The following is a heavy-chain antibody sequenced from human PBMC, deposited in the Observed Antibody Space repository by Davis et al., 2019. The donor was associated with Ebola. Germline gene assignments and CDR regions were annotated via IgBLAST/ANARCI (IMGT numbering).Heavy chain of an antibody. CDR2: ISAYNGNT. V-gene: IGHV1-18*01. CDR3: ARDNDYGDSYRFDY. J-gene: IGHJ4*02. CDR1: GYTFTSYG. D-gene: IGHD4-17*01. Sequence: SVNVSCKPSGYTFTSYGISWVRQAPGQGLEWMGWISAYNGNTNYAQKLQGRVTITRDTSASTAYMELSSLRSEDTAVYYCARDNDYGDSYRFDYWGQGTLVTVSS.